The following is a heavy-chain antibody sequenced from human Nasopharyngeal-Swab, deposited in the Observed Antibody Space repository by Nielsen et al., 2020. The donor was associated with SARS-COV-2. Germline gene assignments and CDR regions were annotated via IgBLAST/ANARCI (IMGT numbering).Heavy chain of an antibody. D-gene: IGHD7-27*01. Sequence: GESLKISCAASGFTVSSHYMSWVRQAPGKGLELVSVIYSGGSTYYADSVKGRFTISRHNSKNTLYLQMNSLRAEDTAVYYCARDLGSYGMDVWGQGTTVTVSS. CDR1: GFTVSSHY. J-gene: IGHJ6*02. CDR3: ARDLGSYGMDV. CDR2: IYSGGST. V-gene: IGHV3-53*04.